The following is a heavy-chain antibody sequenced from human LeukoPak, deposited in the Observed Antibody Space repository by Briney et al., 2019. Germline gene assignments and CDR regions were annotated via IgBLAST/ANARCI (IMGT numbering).Heavy chain of an antibody. CDR2: IDPSDSYT. J-gene: IGHJ4*02. V-gene: IGHV5-10-1*01. CDR1: GYSFTSYW. Sequence: GESLKISCKGSGYSFTSYWISWVRQMPGKGLEWMGRIDPSDSYTNYSPSFQGHVTISAEKSISTPYLQWSSLKASDTAMYYCARTPLSYSSSSRSYWGQGTLVTVSS. D-gene: IGHD6-6*01. CDR3: ARTPLSYSSSSRSY.